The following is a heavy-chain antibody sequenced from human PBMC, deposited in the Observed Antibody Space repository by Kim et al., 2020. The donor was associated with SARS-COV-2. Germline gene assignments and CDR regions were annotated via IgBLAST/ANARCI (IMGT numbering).Heavy chain of an antibody. CDR1: GYTFDTFS. CDR2: INGGNGNT. D-gene: IGHD3-10*01. CDR3: AREGAGSYNWLDP. V-gene: IGHV1-3*01. J-gene: IGHJ5*02. Sequence: ASVKVSCKASGYTFDTFSLYWLRQAPGQRFEWMGWINGGNGNTRYSQNFQGRVTFTWDTSATTAYMELTSLTFKDTAVYYCAREGAGSYNWLDPWGQGSL.